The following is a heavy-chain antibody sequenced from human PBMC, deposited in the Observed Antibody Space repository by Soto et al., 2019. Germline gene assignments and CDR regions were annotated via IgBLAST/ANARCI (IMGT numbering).Heavy chain of an antibody. V-gene: IGHV3-23*01. CDR3: AKDQVLLWFGELFGYFDY. Sequence: GGSLRLSCAASGFTFSSYAMSWVRQAPGKGLEWVSAISGSGGSTYYADSVKGRFTISRDNSKNTLYLQMNSLRAEDTAVYYCAKDQVLLWFGELFGYFDYWGQGTLVTVSS. CDR1: GFTFSSYA. CDR2: ISGSGGST. D-gene: IGHD3-10*01. J-gene: IGHJ4*02.